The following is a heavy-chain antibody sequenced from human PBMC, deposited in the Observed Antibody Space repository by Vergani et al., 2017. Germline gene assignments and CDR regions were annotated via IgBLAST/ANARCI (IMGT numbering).Heavy chain of an antibody. CDR3: ARDSGQQWLERKEYYYYGMDV. CDR1: GFTFSSYT. J-gene: IGHJ6*02. D-gene: IGHD6-19*01. Sequence: EVQLVESGGGLVKPGGSLRLSCAASGFTFSSYTMNWVRQAPGKGLEWVSSISSSSIYIYYADSVKGRFTISRDNSKNTLYLQMNSLRAEDTAVYYCARDSGQQWLERKEYYYYGMDVWGQGTTVTVSS. V-gene: IGHV3-21*04. CDR2: ISSSSIYI.